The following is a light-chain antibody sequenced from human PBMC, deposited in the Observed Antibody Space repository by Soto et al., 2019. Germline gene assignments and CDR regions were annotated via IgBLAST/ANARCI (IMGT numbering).Light chain of an antibody. Sequence: DVVLTQTQLSLSVTPGQPASMSCRSSQTLLYGDGKTYLYWYLQRPGQPPQLLIYDGSNRFSGVPDRFSGSASETDFTLKISRVEAEDVGVYYCMQRTHVPITFGQGTRLEI. CDR1: QTLLYGDGKTY. V-gene: IGKV2D-29*01. J-gene: IGKJ5*01. CDR2: DGS. CDR3: MQRTHVPIT.